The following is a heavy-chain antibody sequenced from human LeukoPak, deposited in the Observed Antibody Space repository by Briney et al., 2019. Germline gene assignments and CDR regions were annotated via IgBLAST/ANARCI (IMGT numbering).Heavy chain of an antibody. CDR3: ATVEMAKLGTDY. Sequence: PSETLSLTCAVYGGSFSGYYWSWIRQPPGKGLEWIGEINHSGSTNYNPSLKSRVTISVDTPKNQFSLKLSSVTAADTAVYYCATVEMAKLGTDYWGQGTLVTVSS. CDR1: GGSFSGYY. CDR2: INHSGST. D-gene: IGHD5-24*01. V-gene: IGHV4-34*01. J-gene: IGHJ4*02.